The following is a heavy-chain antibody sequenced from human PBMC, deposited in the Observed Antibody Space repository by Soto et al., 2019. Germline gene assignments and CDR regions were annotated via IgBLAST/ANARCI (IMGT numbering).Heavy chain of an antibody. Sequence: WGPLRLSCEASGFTFSTYGMHWVRQAPGKGLEWVAIISYDENTKYYADSLKGRFTISRDNSKNTLYLDINNVTPEDTAVYYCAKEVLAAGQGWFDPWGQGTLVTVSS. CDR3: AKEVLAAGQGWFDP. CDR2: ISYDENTK. J-gene: IGHJ5*02. V-gene: IGHV3-30*18. D-gene: IGHD6-25*01. CDR1: GFTFSTYG.